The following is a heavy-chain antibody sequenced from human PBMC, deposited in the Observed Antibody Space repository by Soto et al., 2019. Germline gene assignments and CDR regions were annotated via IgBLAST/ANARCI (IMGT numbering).Heavy chain of an antibody. CDR1: GYTFTSYD. Sequence: ASVKVSCKASGYTFTSYDINWVRQATGQGLEWMGWMNPNSGNTGYAQKFQGRVTMTRNTSISTAYMELSSLRSEDTAVYYCARGSSSHNWFDPWGQGTLVTVSS. D-gene: IGHD6-13*01. CDR2: MNPNSGNT. CDR3: ARGSSSHNWFDP. V-gene: IGHV1-8*01. J-gene: IGHJ5*02.